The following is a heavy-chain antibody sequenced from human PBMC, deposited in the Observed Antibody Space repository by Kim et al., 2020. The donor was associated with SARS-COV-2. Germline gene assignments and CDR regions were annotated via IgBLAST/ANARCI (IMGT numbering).Heavy chain of an antibody. CDR3: ARDRDIVVVPAASYRGYGMDV. CDR2: IYYSGST. CDR1: GGSISSSSYY. Sequence: SETLSLTCTVSGGSISSSSYYWGWIRQPPGKGLEWIGSIYYSGSTYYNPSLKSRVTISVDTSKNQFSLKLSSVTAADTAVYYCARDRDIVVVPAASYRGYGMDVWGQGTTVTVSS. V-gene: IGHV4-39*07. J-gene: IGHJ6*02. D-gene: IGHD2-2*01.